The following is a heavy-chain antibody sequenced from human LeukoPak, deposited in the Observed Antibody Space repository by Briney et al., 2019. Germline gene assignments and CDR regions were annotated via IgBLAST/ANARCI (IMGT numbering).Heavy chain of an antibody. J-gene: IGHJ5*02. CDR1: GFTFSSYW. CDR3: GGRDIVVVPAARFGP. CDR2: IKQDGSEK. V-gene: IGHV3-7*01. D-gene: IGHD2-2*01. Sequence: GGSLRLSCAASGFTFSSYWMSWVRQAPGKGLEWVANIKQDGSEKYYVDSVKGRFTIPRDNAKNSLYLQINSLRAEDTAVYYCGGRDIVVVPAARFGPWGQGTLATVSS.